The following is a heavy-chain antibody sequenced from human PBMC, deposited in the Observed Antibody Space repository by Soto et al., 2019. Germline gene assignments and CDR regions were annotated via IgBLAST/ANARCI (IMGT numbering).Heavy chain of an antibody. CDR2: ISRYGDIT. V-gene: IGHV3-23*01. D-gene: IGHD3-22*01. CDR1: GFTFNIYA. J-gene: IGHJ4*02. Sequence: EVQLLESGGDLIQPGGSLRLSCAASGFTFNIYAMTWVRQAPGKGLEWVSAISRYGDITYYADSVEGRFSISRDNSKNTLYLQMNSLRAEDTAVYYCAKDRYLDHDSRGYLRDNWGQGTLVTVSS. CDR3: AKDRYLDHDSRGYLRDN.